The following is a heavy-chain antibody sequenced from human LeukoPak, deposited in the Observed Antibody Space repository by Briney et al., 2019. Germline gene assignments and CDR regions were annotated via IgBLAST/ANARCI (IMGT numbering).Heavy chain of an antibody. J-gene: IGHJ4*02. V-gene: IGHV5-51*01. CDR1: GYTFNSYW. Sequence: GESLKISCKGSGYTFNSYWVGWVRQTPEKGLEWMGSMYPGESDIRYSPSFQGQVTISVDKSISTAYLQWSSLKASDTAIYYCARGIPRNMLVDHFFYQWGQGTLVTVSS. CDR3: ARGIPRNMLVDHFFYQ. CDR2: MYPGESDI. D-gene: IGHD3-22*01.